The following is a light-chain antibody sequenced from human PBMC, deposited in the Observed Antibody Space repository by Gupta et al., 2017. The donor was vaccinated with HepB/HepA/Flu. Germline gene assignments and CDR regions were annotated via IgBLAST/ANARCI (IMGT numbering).Light chain of an antibody. CDR2: GKN. J-gene: IGLJ2*01. CDR3: HSRDSSTNHLV. Sequence: SSELTQDPALSVSLGQTVLSTCQGDSLRNYYASWYQQKPGQAPVLVIYGKNNRPSGIPGRFSDSSSGNTASLTITGAQAEDEADYYCHSRDSSTNHLVFGGGTKLTVL. CDR1: SLRNYY. V-gene: IGLV3-19*01.